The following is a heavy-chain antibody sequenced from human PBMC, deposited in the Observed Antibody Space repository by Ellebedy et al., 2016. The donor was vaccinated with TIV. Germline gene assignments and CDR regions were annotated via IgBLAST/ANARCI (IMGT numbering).Heavy chain of an antibody. Sequence: MPSETLSLTCAVYGGSLRGYYCHWIRPSTGKGLGWIGAIYHSGSTNSTPSLKSRVTISVDTSNNQFSMKLNSVTAADTAVYYCARGGTVTSGTPVTKDWGQGTLVTVSS. CDR1: GGSLRGYY. V-gene: IGHV4-34*01. CDR3: ARGGTVTSGTPVTKD. J-gene: IGHJ4*02. D-gene: IGHD4-17*01. CDR2: IYHSGST.